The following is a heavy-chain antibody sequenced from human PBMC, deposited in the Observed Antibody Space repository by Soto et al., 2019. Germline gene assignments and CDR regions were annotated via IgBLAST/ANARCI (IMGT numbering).Heavy chain of an antibody. CDR1: GFTFSSYA. CDR3: AKVSEGSMITFGGLIAY. Sequence: QVQLVESGGGVVQPGRSLRLSCAASGFTFSSYAIHWVRQAPGKGLEWVAVISFDGDIQYYADSVKGRFTISRDNSKNTLYLQMDSLRAADTAVYYCAKVSEGSMITFGGLIAYWGQGTLVTVSS. CDR2: ISFDGDIQ. V-gene: IGHV3-30*18. J-gene: IGHJ4*02. D-gene: IGHD3-16*02.